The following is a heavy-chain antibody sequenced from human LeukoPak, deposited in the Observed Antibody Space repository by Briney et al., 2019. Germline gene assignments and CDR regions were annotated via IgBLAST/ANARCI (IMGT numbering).Heavy chain of an antibody. CDR1: GFTFSSYS. Sequence: PGGSLRLSCAASGFTFSSYSMNWVRQAPGKGLEWVSYISSSSSTIYYADSVKGRFTISRDNAKNSLYLQMNSLRAEDTAVYYCVSTTRSSPFDNWGQGTLVTVSS. D-gene: IGHD1-1*01. CDR2: ISSSSSTI. J-gene: IGHJ4*02. CDR3: VSTTRSSPFDN. V-gene: IGHV3-48*01.